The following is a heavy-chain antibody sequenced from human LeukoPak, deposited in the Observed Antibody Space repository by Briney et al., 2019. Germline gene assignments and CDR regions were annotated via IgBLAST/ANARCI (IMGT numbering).Heavy chain of an antibody. V-gene: IGHV3-23*01. D-gene: IGHD3-9*01. J-gene: IGHJ4*02. CDR3: AKWGDYDALTGYYVSDY. CDR1: GFTFSNYA. CDR2: ITGSGGNT. Sequence: GGSLRLPCAASGFTFSNYAMSWVRQAPGKGLEWVSAITGSGGNTYYADSVKGRFTISRDNSKNTLYLQMNSLRAEDTAVYYCAKWGDYDALTGYYVSDYWGQGTLVTVSS.